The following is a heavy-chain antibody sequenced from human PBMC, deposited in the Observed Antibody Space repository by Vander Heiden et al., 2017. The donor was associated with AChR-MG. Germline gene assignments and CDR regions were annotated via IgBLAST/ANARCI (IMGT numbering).Heavy chain of an antibody. J-gene: IGHJ5*02. CDR3: AKDGGATTVLSVPKLNWFDP. V-gene: IGHV3-23*01. Sequence: EVQLLEPGGGLVQPGGSLRLSCAACGFTFSRYPMNWVRQAPGKGLEWVSAISGSGGSTYYADSVKGRFTISRDNSKNTLYLQMNSLRAEDTAVYYCAKDGGATTVLSVPKLNWFDPWGQGTLVTVSS. CDR2: ISGSGGST. CDR1: GFTFSRYP. D-gene: IGHD1-26*01.